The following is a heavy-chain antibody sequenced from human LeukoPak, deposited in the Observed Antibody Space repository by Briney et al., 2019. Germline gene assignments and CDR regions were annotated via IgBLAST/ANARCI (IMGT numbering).Heavy chain of an antibody. Sequence: PSETLSLTCTVSGGSISSYYWSWIRQPAGKGLEWIGRIYTSGSTNYNPSLKSRVTMSVDTSKNQFSLKLSSVTAADTAVYYCARHDLIVGAVSAFDYWGQGTLVTVSS. CDR2: IYTSGST. D-gene: IGHD1-26*01. J-gene: IGHJ4*02. CDR1: GGSISSYY. CDR3: ARHDLIVGAVSAFDY. V-gene: IGHV4-4*07.